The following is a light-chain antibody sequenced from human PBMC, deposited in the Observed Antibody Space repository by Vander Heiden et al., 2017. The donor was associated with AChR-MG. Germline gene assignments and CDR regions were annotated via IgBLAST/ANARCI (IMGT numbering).Light chain of an antibody. J-gene: IGKJ1*01. CDR3: QQHDNLQT. V-gene: IGKV1-33*01. Sequence: DIQMTQSPSSLSASVGDRVTITCQASQDISNYLNWYQQKPGKAPKLLIYDASKLETGVPSRFSGSGSGTDFTFTISSLQPEDIATYYWQQHDNLQTFGQGTKVEIK. CDR1: QDISNY. CDR2: DAS.